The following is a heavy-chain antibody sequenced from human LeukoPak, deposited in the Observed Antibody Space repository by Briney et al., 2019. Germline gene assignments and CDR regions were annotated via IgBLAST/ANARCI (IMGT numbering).Heavy chain of an antibody. CDR1: GGSISSGGYY. D-gene: IGHD2-2*01. V-gene: IGHV4-31*03. CDR3: AREGSNQLPWRGTFDY. Sequence: SETLSLTCTVSGGSISSGGYYWSWIRQHPGKGLEWIGYIYYSGSTYYNPSLKSRVTISVDTSKNQFSLKLSSVTAADTAVYYCAREGSNQLPWRGTFDYWGQGTLVTVSS. J-gene: IGHJ4*02. CDR2: IYYSGST.